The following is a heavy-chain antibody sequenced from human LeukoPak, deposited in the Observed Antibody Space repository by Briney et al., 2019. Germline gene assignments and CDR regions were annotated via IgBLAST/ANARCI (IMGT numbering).Heavy chain of an antibody. CDR3: ARTIEMATISYFDY. Sequence: GGSLRLSCAASGFTFRKYWMSWVRQAPGKGLEWVANINQDGSETYYADSVKGRFTISRDNAKNSLYLQMNSLRAGDTAVYYCARTIEMATISYFDYWGQGTLVTVSS. CDR2: INQDGSET. CDR1: GFTFRKYW. J-gene: IGHJ4*02. D-gene: IGHD5-24*01. V-gene: IGHV3-7*01.